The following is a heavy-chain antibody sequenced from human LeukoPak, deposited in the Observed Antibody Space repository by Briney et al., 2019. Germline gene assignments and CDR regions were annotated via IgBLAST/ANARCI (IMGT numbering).Heavy chain of an antibody. V-gene: IGHV3-74*01. CDR2: IDRDGSST. J-gene: IGHJ4*02. CDR1: GFTFSNYW. Sequence: GGSLRLSCAVSGFTFSNYWMHWSRQAPGKGLVWVSRIDRDGSSTSYADSVKGRFTISRDNAKNTLYLQMNSLRAEDTAVYYCARDHPGGYTYDYEGYWGQGTLVTVSS. D-gene: IGHD5-18*01. CDR3: ARDHPGGYTYDYEGY.